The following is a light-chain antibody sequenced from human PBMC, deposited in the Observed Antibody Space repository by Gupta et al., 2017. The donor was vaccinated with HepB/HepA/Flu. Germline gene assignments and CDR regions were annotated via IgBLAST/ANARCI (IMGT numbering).Light chain of an antibody. CDR2: EVS. Sequence: QSALTQPPSASGSPGQSVTISCTGSSSDIGDYNFVSWYQQHPGKAPKLIIYEVSKWPSGVPDRFSGSKSGNTASLTVSGLQAEDEADYHCSSYAASNKMGVFGGGTKLTVL. J-gene: IGLJ2*01. CDR1: SSDIGDYNF. V-gene: IGLV2-8*01. CDR3: SSYAASNKMGV.